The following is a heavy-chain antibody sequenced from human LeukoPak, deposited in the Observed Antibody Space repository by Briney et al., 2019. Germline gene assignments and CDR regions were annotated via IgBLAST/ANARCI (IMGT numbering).Heavy chain of an antibody. J-gene: IGHJ5*01. Sequence: SQTLSLTCAISGDSVSSNSAAWNWIRQSPSRGLEWLGRTYYRSKWSSDYAVYVKGRIIINPDTSKNQVSLQLNSVTPEDTAVYYCARSVAYYYDTSGHYLDSWGQGTLVTVSS. CDR3: ARSVAYYYDTSGHYLDS. V-gene: IGHV6-1*01. CDR2: TYYRSKWSS. D-gene: IGHD3-22*01. CDR1: GDSVSSNSAA.